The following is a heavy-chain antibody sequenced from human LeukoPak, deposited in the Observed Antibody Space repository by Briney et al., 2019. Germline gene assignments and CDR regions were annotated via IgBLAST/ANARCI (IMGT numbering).Heavy chain of an antibody. J-gene: IGHJ4*02. Sequence: PGGSLRLSCAASGFTFDDYAMHWVRQAPGKGLEWVSGISWNSGSIGYADSVKGRFTISRDNAKNSLYLQMNSLRAEDTALYYCAKDMSAGYYDSSGYELDYWGQGTLVAVSS. V-gene: IGHV3-9*01. D-gene: IGHD3-22*01. CDR3: AKDMSAGYYDSSGYELDY. CDR2: ISWNSGSI. CDR1: GFTFDDYA.